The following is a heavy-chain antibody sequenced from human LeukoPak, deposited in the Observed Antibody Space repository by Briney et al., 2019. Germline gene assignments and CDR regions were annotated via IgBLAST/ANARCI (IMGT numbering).Heavy chain of an antibody. V-gene: IGHV1-18*01. D-gene: IGHD1-14*01. CDR1: GYTFSNYG. Sequence: ASVKVSCKASGYTFSNYGVSWVRQAPGQGLEWVGWFSVYKGTTKFAQKFQGRVTLTTATSTSTAYMELRSLTTDDTAVYYCLRDFFRSATEYFWGQGTLVTVSS. CDR2: FSVYKGTT. CDR3: LRDFFRSATEYF. J-gene: IGHJ4*02.